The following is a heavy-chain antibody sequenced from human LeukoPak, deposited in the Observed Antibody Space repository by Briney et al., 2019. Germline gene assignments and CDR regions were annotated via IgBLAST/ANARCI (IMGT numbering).Heavy chain of an antibody. CDR2: ISSSSSYI. CDR1: GFTFSSYS. D-gene: IGHD2-15*01. Sequence: GGSLRLSCAASGFTFSSYSMNWVRQAPGKGLEWVSSISSSSSYIYYADSVKGRFTISRDNAKNSLYLQMNSLRAEDTAIYYCAKNGDRGAYCTGGTCYPFFYYHMDVWGQGTTVTI. V-gene: IGHV3-21*04. CDR3: AKNGDRGAYCTGGTCYPFFYYHMDV. J-gene: IGHJ6*01.